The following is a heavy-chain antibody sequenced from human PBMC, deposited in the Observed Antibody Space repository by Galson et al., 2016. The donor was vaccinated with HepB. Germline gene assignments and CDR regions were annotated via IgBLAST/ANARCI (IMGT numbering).Heavy chain of an antibody. V-gene: IGHV3-11*01. Sequence: SLRLSCAASGFTFSDYYMSWIRQAPGKGLEWVSYISSSGSTIYYADSVKGRFTISRDNAKNSLYLQMNSLRAEDTAVYYCARDNGDFWSGYTDGLFDYWGQGTLVTASS. CDR2: ISSSGSTI. CDR3: ARDNGDFWSGYTDGLFDY. J-gene: IGHJ4*02. D-gene: IGHD3-3*01. CDR1: GFTFSDYY.